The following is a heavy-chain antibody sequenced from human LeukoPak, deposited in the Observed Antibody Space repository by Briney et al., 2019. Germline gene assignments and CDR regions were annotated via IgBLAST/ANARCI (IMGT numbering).Heavy chain of an antibody. CDR1: GYTFTGYY. D-gene: IGHD3-22*01. V-gene: IGHV1-2*02. CDR3: ARGGLWGAYYYDSSGYYNPLDY. J-gene: IGHJ4*02. Sequence: ASVKVSCKASGYTFTGYYMHWVRQAPGQGLEWMGWINPNSGGTNYAQKFQGRVTMTRDTSISTAYMELSRLRSDDTAVYYCARGGLWGAYYYDSSGYYNPLDYWGQGTLVTVSS. CDR2: INPNSGGT.